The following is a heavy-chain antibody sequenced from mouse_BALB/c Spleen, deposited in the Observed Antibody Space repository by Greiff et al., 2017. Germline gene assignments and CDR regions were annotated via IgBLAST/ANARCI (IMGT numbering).Heavy chain of an antibody. Sequence: EVMLVESGGGLVKPGGSLKLSCAASGFTFSSYAMSWVRQTPEKRLEWVASISSGGSTYYSDSVKGRFTISRDNARNILYLQMSSLRSEDTAMYYCARGSPSWFAYWGQGTLVTVSA. J-gene: IGHJ3*01. CDR3: ARGSPSWFAY. CDR2: ISSGGST. CDR1: GFTFSSYA. V-gene: IGHV5-6-5*01.